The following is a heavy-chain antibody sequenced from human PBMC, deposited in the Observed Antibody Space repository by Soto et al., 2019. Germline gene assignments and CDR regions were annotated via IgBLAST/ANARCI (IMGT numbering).Heavy chain of an antibody. CDR3: ATTDYGDYSNYYYYMDV. CDR2: IYYSGST. Sequence: QLQLQESGPGLVKPSETLSLTCTVSGGSISSSSYYWGWIRQPPGKGLEWIGSIYYSGSTYYTPSLKSRVTISVDTSKNQFSLKLSSVTAADTAVYYCATTDYGDYSNYYYYMDVWGKGTTVTVSS. CDR1: GGSISSSSYY. D-gene: IGHD4-17*01. J-gene: IGHJ6*03. V-gene: IGHV4-39*01.